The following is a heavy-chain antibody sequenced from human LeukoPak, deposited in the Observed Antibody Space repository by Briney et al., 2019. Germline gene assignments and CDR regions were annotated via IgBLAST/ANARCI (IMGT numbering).Heavy chain of an antibody. J-gene: IGHJ4*02. CDR1: GFTFTTYS. Sequence: GGSLRLSCAASGFTFTTYSMNWVRQAPGKGLEWVSSISGSSGYLYYADSVKGRFTISRDNAKNSLYLHMNSLRAEDTAVYYCAKAYYDSSGYSYYFDYWGQGTLVTVSS. CDR3: AKAYYDSSGYSYYFDY. D-gene: IGHD3-22*01. V-gene: IGHV3-21*01. CDR2: ISGSSGYL.